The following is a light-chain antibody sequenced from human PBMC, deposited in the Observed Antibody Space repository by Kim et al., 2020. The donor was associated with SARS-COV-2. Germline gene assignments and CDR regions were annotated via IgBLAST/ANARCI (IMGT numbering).Light chain of an antibody. CDR2: GAS. Sequence: SPGERATHSCRASQSVSSNVAWYQQKPGQAPRLLIYGASTRATGIPARFSGSGSGTEFTLTISSLQSEDFAVYYCQQYNNWPPLTFGGGTKVDIK. J-gene: IGKJ4*01. CDR3: QQYNNWPPLT. CDR1: QSVSSN. V-gene: IGKV3-15*01.